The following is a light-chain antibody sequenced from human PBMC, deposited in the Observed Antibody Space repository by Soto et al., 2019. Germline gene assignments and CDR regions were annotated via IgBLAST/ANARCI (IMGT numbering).Light chain of an antibody. J-gene: IGKJ1*01. V-gene: IGKV3-20*01. Sequence: IGLAQSPGTLSFSAGERVTLSCRASQSISNSYLAWYQQKPGQAPRLLIYGASSRATGIPDRFSGSGSVTDFTLTISRLEPEDFAVYFCQQYGSSPRTLGQGTKVDIK. CDR1: QSISNSY. CDR3: QQYGSSPRT. CDR2: GAS.